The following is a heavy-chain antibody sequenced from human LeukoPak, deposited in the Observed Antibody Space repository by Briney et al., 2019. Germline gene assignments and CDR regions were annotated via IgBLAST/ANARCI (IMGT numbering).Heavy chain of an antibody. CDR2: IYYSGST. J-gene: IGHJ5*02. D-gene: IGHD3-22*01. Sequence: PSETLSLTCTVSGGSISSSSYYWGWIRQPPGKGLEWIGSIYYSGSTYYNPSLKSRVTISVDTSKNQFSLKLSSVTAADTAVYYCARHGALADYYYDSSGYPQFDPWGQGTLVTVSS. CDR3: ARHGALADYYYDSSGYPQFDP. CDR1: GGSISSSSYY. V-gene: IGHV4-39*01.